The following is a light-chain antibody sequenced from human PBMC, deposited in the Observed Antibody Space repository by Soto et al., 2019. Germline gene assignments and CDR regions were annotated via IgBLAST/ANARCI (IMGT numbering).Light chain of an antibody. Sequence: EIQMTQSPSTLSTSIGDRVTITCGASESIRTWLAWYQHKTGKAPKFLIYDASSLESGVPSRFSGSAYGTEFTLTISNLQPDDFATYFCQQYNNYPRPFGQGTKVDI. CDR3: QQYNNYPRP. V-gene: IGKV1-5*01. CDR2: DAS. CDR1: ESIRTW. J-gene: IGKJ1*01.